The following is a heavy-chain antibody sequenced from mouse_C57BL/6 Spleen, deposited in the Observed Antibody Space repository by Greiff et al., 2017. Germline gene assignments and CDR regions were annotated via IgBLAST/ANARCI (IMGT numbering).Heavy chain of an antibody. D-gene: IGHD2-3*01. Sequence: VHVKQSGPELVKPGASVKISCKASGYSFTGYYMNWVKQSPEKSLEWIGEINPSTGGTTYNQKFKAKATLTVDKSSSTAYMQLKSLTSEDSAVYYCARTPLYDYEAMDYWGQGTSVTVSS. CDR2: INPSTGGT. V-gene: IGHV1-42*01. J-gene: IGHJ4*01. CDR3: ARTPLYDYEAMDY. CDR1: GYSFTGYY.